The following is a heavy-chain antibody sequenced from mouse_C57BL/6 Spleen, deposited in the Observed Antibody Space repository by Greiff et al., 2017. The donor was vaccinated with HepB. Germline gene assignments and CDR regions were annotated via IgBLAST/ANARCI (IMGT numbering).Heavy chain of an antibody. CDR1: GFTFSSYA. V-gene: IGHV5-4*01. Sequence: DVMLVESGGGLVKPGGSLKLSCAASGFTFSSYAMSWVRQTPEKRLEWVATISDGGSYTYYPDNVKGRFTISRDNAKNNLYLQMSHLKSEDTAMYYCARDEGGSSYVFYAMDYWGQGTSVTVSS. CDR3: ARDEGGSSYVFYAMDY. J-gene: IGHJ4*01. D-gene: IGHD1-1*01. CDR2: ISDGGSYT.